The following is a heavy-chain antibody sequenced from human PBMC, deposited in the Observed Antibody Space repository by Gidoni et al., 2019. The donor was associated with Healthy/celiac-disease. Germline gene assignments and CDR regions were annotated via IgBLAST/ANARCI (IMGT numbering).Heavy chain of an antibody. D-gene: IGHD1-26*01. Sequence: QVQLQESGPGLVKPSQTLSLTCTVSGGSISSGGYYWSWIRQHPGKGLEWIGYIYYGGNTYYNPSLKSRITISVDTSKNQFSLKLTSVTAADTAVYYCARVGLPATTFHRRMKDEGIDYWGQGTLVTVSS. CDR1: GGSISSGGYY. CDR2: IYYGGNT. V-gene: IGHV4-31*03. CDR3: ARVGLPATTFHRRMKDEGIDY. J-gene: IGHJ4*02.